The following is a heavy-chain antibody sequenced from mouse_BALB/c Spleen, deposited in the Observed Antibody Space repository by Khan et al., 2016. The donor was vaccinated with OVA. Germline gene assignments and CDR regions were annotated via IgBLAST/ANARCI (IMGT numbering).Heavy chain of an antibody. J-gene: IGHJ4*01. CDR3: AKKISINLYYAMDY. Sequence: VQLQESGPGLVQPSQSLSITCTVSGFSLTSYGVHWVRQSPGKGLEWLGVIWRGGSTDYNAAFMSRLSITKDNSKSQVFFKMNSLQADDTAIYYCAKKISINLYYAMDYWGQGTSVTVSS. CDR1: GFSLTSYG. D-gene: IGHD6-1*01. V-gene: IGHV2-5*01. CDR2: IWRGGST.